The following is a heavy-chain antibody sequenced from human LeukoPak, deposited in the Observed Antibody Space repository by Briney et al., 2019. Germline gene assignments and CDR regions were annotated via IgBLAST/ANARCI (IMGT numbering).Heavy chain of an antibody. Sequence: PSETLSLTCAVSGGSISSGGYSWSWIRQPPGKGLEWIGYIYHSGSTNYNPSLKSRVTISVDTSKNQFSLKLSSVTAADTGVYYCAREDYALNWFDPWGQGTLVTVSS. V-gene: IGHV4-30-2*01. D-gene: IGHD4-17*01. J-gene: IGHJ5*02. CDR3: AREDYALNWFDP. CDR2: IYHSGST. CDR1: GGSISSGGYS.